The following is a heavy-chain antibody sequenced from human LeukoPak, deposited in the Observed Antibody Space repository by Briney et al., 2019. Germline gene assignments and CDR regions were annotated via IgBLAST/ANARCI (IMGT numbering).Heavy chain of an antibody. J-gene: IGHJ4*02. CDR3: ARDKDWTYLDY. D-gene: IGHD3/OR15-3a*01. Sequence: GGSLRLSCAASGFNFSIYSMNWVRQAPGKGLEWVSYITRSSTTIYYADSVKGRFTISRDNAKNSLYLQMNSLRVEDTAVYYCARDKDWTYLDYWGQGTLVTVSS. CDR2: ITRSSTTI. CDR1: GFNFSIYS. V-gene: IGHV3-48*01.